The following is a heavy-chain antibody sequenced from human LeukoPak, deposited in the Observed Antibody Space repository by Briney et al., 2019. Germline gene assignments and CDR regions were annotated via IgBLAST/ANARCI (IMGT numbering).Heavy chain of an antibody. V-gene: IGHV3-23*01. J-gene: IGHJ4*02. CDR3: VKGRISEDGLDF. CDR2: IISSGNT. Sequence: GGSVRLSCAVWVFHFRRSAMGLGRQAPGRGMGWVSSIISSGNTYYTDSVKGRFTITRDNSKNMLYLQMNSLRADDTAVYYCVKGRISEDGLDFWGQGTLVTVSS. CDR1: VFHFRRSA. D-gene: IGHD6-13*01.